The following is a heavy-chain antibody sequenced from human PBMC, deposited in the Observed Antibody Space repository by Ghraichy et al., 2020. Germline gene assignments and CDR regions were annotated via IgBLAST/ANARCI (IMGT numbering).Heavy chain of an antibody. CDR2: IYYSGST. Sequence: SQTLSLTCTVSGGSISSYYWSWIRQPPGKGLEWIGYIYYSGSTNYNPSLKSRVTISVDTSKNQFSLKLSSVTAADTAVYYCARGFFYGSGSYYNGGFDPWGQGTLVTVSS. CDR1: GGSISSYY. D-gene: IGHD3-10*01. V-gene: IGHV4-59*01. CDR3: ARGFFYGSGSYYNGGFDP. J-gene: IGHJ5*02.